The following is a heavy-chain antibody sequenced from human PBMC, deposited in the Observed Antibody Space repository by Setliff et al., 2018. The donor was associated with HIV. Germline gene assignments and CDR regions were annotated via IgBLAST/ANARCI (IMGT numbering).Heavy chain of an antibody. CDR2: INQSGTT. Sequence: SETLSLTCAVYGGSFSGSYWNWVRQPPGKGLEWIGEINQSGTTYYNPSLKSRLTISVDSSKNQFSLRLHSVTAADTAVYYCTRGVRAYRPFDYWGQGTLVTVSS. D-gene: IGHD1-26*01. V-gene: IGHV4-34*01. J-gene: IGHJ4*02. CDR1: GGSFSGSY. CDR3: TRGVRAYRPFDY.